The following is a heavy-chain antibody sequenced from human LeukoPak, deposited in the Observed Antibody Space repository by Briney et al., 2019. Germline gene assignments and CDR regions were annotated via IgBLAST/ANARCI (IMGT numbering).Heavy chain of an antibody. D-gene: IGHD1-26*01. CDR1: GFTFSDYY. V-gene: IGHV3-11*04. J-gene: IGHJ4*02. Sequence: PGGSLRLSCAASGFTFSDYYMSWIRQAPGKGLEWVSYISSSGNTIYYADSVKGRFTISRDNSKNTVYLQMNNLRGEDAAVYFCGRDPQPWVLSGPVDHWGQGILVTVSS. CDR2: ISSSGNTI. CDR3: GRDPQPWVLSGPVDH.